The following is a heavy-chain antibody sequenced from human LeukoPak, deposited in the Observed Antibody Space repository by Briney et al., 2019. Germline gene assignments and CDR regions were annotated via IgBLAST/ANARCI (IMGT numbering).Heavy chain of an antibody. D-gene: IGHD2-15*01. CDR2: ISNSGSMI. CDR3: ARDRWELLSNSYHYCGLDV. CDR1: GLTFSSYN. Sequence: PGGSLRLSCAVSGLTFSSYNMNWVRQAPGKGLEWVSYISNSGSMIYYADSVKGRFTLSRDNAKNSLYLQMNSLRAEDTAVYYCARDRWELLSNSYHYCGLDVWGQGTTVTVSS. V-gene: IGHV3-48*01. J-gene: IGHJ6*02.